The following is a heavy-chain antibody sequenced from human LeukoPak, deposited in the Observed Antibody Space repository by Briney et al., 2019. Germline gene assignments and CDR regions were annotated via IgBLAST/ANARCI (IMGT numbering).Heavy chain of an antibody. D-gene: IGHD3-22*01. Sequence: PSETLSLTCTVSGGSISSGGYYWSWIRQHPGKGLEWIGYIHYSGITYYNPSLKSRVTISVATSKNQFSLKLTSVTAADTAVYYCANYDSSGYYTFAFWGQGTLVTVSS. CDR3: ANYDSSGYYTFAF. CDR1: GGSISSGGYY. CDR2: IHYSGIT. J-gene: IGHJ4*02. V-gene: IGHV4-31*03.